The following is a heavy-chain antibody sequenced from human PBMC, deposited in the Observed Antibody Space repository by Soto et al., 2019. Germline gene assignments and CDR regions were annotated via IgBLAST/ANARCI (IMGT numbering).Heavy chain of an antibody. J-gene: IGHJ5*02. V-gene: IGHV4-31*03. Sequence: TLSLTCPVSGVSISSGGYYWSWIRQHPGKGLEWIGYIYYSGSTYYNPSLKSRVTISVDTSKNQFSLKLSSVTAADTAVYYCARWCTTVVTPANWFDPWGQGTLVTVYS. CDR3: ARWCTTVVTPANWFDP. CDR2: IYYSGST. D-gene: IGHD4-17*01. CDR1: GVSISSGGYY.